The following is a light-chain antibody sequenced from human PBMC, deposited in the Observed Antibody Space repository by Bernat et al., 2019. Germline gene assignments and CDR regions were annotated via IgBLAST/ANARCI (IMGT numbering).Light chain of an antibody. Sequence: QSALTQPASVSGSPGQSITISCTGTSSDVGGYNYVSWFQQHPGKAPKLMIYDVANRPSGVSKRFSGSKSGNTDSLTISGLQAEDEADYYCSSYTGSSRTPVFGGGTKLTVL. J-gene: IGLJ3*02. V-gene: IGLV2-14*03. CDR3: SSYTGSSRTPV. CDR2: DVA. CDR1: SSDVGGYNY.